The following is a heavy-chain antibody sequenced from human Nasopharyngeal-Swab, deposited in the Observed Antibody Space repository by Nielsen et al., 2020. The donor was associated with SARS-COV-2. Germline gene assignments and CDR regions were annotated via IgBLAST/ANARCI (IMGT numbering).Heavy chain of an antibody. V-gene: IGHV4-31*03. CDR3: ARAPHTIFGVVTTFDY. CDR2: IYYSGST. CDR1: GGSISSGGYY. J-gene: IGHJ4*02. Sequence: SETLSLTCTVSGGSISSGGYYWSWIRQHPGKGLEWIGYIYYSGSTYYNPSLKSRVTISVDTSKNQFSLKLSSVTAADTAVYYCARAPHTIFGVVTTFDYWGQRTLVTVSS. D-gene: IGHD3-3*01.